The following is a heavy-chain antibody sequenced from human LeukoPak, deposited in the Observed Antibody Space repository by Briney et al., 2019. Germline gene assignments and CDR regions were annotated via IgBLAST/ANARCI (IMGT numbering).Heavy chain of an antibody. J-gene: IGHJ6*02. CDR2: IYPGDSDT. D-gene: IGHD3-10*01. CDR3: ARLMTLVRVGLKRLPRSCGMDV. Sequence: PGESLKISCKGSGYSFNAYYIAWVRQMPGKDLEWMGAIYPGDSDTTYSPSLQGQVTISADKSATTAYLQWNSLKASDTAIYYCARLMTLVRVGLKRLPRSCGMDVWGQGTTVTVSS. CDR1: GYSFNAYY. V-gene: IGHV5-51*01.